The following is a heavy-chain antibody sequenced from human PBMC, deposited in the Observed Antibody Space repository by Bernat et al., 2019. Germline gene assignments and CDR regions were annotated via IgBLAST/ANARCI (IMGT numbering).Heavy chain of an antibody. CDR1: GFTFSSYS. CDR3: AGDRGYSNRCFDY. CDR2: ISSSSSYI. V-gene: IGHV3-21*01. Sequence: EVQLVESGGGLVKPGGSLRLSCAASGFTFSSYSMNWVRQAPGKGLEWVSSISSSSSYIYYADSVKGRFTISRDNAKNSLYLQMNSLRAEDTAVYYCAGDRGYSNRCFDYWGQGTLVTVSS. D-gene: IGHD4-11*01. J-gene: IGHJ4*02.